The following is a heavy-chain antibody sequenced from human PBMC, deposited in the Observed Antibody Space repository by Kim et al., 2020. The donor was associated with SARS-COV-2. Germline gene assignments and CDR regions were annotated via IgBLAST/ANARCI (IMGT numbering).Heavy chain of an antibody. V-gene: IGHV4-59*08. Sequence: SETLSLTCTVSGVSISIYYWSWIRQPPAKGLDWIGYIYYSGITNYNPSLKNRFTISLDTSKNQFSLKLSSVTAADTALYYCARRGNRLPGTTCGQCTLV. CDR2: IYYSGIT. D-gene: IGHD1-7*01. CDR1: GVSISIYY. CDR3: ARRGNRLPGTT. J-gene: IGHJ1*01.